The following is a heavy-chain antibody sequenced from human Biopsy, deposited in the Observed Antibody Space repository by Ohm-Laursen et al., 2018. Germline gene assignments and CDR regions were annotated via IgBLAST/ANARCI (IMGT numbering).Heavy chain of an antibody. Sequence: SVNVSCKAPVGTFSNYGVNWVRQAPGQGLEWLGGNIPILGTGNYAQKFQDRVTVAADTSTSTATLELRSLRSDDTAVYYCATKLTGYFHHWGQGTLVIVSS. J-gene: IGHJ1*01. CDR2: NIPILGTG. D-gene: IGHD3-9*01. CDR1: VGTFSNYG. V-gene: IGHV1-69*06. CDR3: ATKLTGYFHH.